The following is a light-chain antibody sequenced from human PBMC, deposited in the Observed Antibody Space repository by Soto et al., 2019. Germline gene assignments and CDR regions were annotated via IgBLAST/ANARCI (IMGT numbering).Light chain of an antibody. J-gene: IGKJ2*01. V-gene: IGKV1-39*01. CDR3: QQSYISSYT. CDR2: AAS. CDR1: ESIANY. Sequence: DIQMTQSPSSLSASVGDRVTITCRASESIANYLNWYQQKPGKAPNLLIYAASTLQTGVPSRFSGSGSGTDFTLTISSLQTEDFATYFCQQSYISSYTFGQGTKLDI.